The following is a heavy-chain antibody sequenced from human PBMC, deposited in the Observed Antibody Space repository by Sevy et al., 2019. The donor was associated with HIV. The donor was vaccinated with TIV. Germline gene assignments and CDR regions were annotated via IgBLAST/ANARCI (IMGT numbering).Heavy chain of an antibody. V-gene: IGHV1-2*02. CDR1: GYTFTGYY. Sequence: APVKVSCKASGYTFTGYYMHWVRQAPGQGLEWMGWINPNSGGTNYAQKFQGRVTMTRDTSISTAYMELSRLRSDETAVDYCARVRGPYYYDSSGYYPLGYAFDIWGQGTMVTVSS. CDR3: ARVRGPYYYDSSGYYPLGYAFDI. CDR2: INPNSGGT. J-gene: IGHJ3*02. D-gene: IGHD3-22*01.